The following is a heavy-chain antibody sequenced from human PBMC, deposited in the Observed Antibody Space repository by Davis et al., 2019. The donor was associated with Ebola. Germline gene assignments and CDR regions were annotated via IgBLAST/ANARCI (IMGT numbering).Heavy chain of an antibody. D-gene: IGHD3-10*01. J-gene: IGHJ6*02. CDR2: ISYDGSNK. Sequence: GESLKISCAASGFTFSSYGMHWVRQAPGKGLEWVAVISYDGSNKYYADSVKGRFTISRDNSKNTLYLQMNSLRAEDTAVYYCARELMGYYYGSGSYGYYGMDVWGQGTTVTVSS. CDR1: GFTFSSYG. V-gene: IGHV3-30*03. CDR3: ARELMGYYYGSGSYGYYGMDV.